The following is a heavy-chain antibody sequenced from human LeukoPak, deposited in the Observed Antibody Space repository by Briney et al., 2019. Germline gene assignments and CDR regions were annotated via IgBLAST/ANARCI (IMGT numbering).Heavy chain of an antibody. CDR1: GFIVSGDF. J-gene: IGHJ4*02. V-gene: IGHV3-53*01. CDR3: AIRLGSN. CDR2: IYSDGST. Sequence: SGGSLRLSCAASGFIVSGDFMSWVRQAPGKGLEWVSVIYSDGSTYYADSVKGRFTISRDNSKNTLDLQMTGLRAEDTAVYYCAIRLGSNWGQGTLVTVSS.